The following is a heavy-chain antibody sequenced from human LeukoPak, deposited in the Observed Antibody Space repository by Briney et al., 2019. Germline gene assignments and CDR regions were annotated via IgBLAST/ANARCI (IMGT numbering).Heavy chain of an antibody. D-gene: IGHD3-22*01. CDR3: ARAASSSVHRGYFDY. CDR1: GFTFSSYG. Sequence: GGSLRLSCAASGFTFSSYGMHWVRQAPGKGLEWVSYISSSGYTMYYGDSVKGRFTISRDNAKNSLYLQMNSLRAGDTAVYYCARAASSSVHRGYFDYWGQGTLVTVSS. V-gene: IGHV3-48*04. CDR2: ISSSGYTM. J-gene: IGHJ4*02.